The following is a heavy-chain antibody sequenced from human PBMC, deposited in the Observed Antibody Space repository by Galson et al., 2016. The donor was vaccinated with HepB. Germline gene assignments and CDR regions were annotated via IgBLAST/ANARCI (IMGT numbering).Heavy chain of an antibody. V-gene: IGHV5-51*01. Sequence: QSGAEVKMPGESLKISCKGSGYIFTSYWIGWVRQMPGKGLEWMGIIYPGDSNTRNSPSFQGQVTISADKSITTAYLQWSSLKASDTAMYYCARHRGYGDYDTFDFWGQGTLITVSS. CDR3: ARHRGYGDYDTFDF. J-gene: IGHJ4*02. CDR2: IYPGDSNT. D-gene: IGHD4-17*01. CDR1: GYIFTSYW.